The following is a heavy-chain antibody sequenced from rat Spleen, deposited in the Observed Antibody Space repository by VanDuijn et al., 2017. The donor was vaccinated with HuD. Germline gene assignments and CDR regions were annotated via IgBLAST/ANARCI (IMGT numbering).Heavy chain of an antibody. CDR3: TTGTYYFDY. J-gene: IGHJ2*01. CDR2: ISYDGTRT. CDR1: GFTFSNYG. Sequence: EVQLVESGGGLVQPGRSLKLSCAASGFTFSNYGMAWVRQAPTKGLEWVATISYDGTRTHYRDSVKGRFTISRDNAKSTLYLQMDSLRSEDTATYYCTTGTYYFDYWGQGVMVTVSS. V-gene: IGHV5-29*01.